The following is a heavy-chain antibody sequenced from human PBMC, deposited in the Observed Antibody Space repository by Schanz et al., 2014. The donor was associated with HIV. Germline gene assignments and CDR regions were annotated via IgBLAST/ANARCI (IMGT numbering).Heavy chain of an antibody. J-gene: IGHJ6*02. CDR2: IWYDGSNK. V-gene: IGHV3-33*01. D-gene: IGHD5-18*01. CDR1: GFTFSSYG. Sequence: QVQLVESGGGVVQPGKSLRLSCVASGFTFSSYGMHWVRQAPGKGLEWVAVIWYDGSNKYYADSVKGRFTISKDNSKNTLYLQMNSLRAQDTAVYYCARDAASHSYGSTMDVWGQGTTVTVSS. CDR3: ARDAASHSYGSTMDV.